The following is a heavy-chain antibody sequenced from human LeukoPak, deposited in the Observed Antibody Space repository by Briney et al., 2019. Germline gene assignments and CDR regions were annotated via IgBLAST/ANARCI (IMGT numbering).Heavy chain of an antibody. Sequence: SETLSHTCTVSGGSISSYYWSWIRQPPGKGLEWIGYIYYSGSTNYNSSLKSRVTISVDTSKNQFSLKLSSVTAADTAVYYCARRTVVGWFDPWGQGTLVTVSS. CDR2: IYYSGST. D-gene: IGHD2-2*01. V-gene: IGHV4-59*08. CDR3: ARRTVVGWFDP. CDR1: GGSISSYY. J-gene: IGHJ5*02.